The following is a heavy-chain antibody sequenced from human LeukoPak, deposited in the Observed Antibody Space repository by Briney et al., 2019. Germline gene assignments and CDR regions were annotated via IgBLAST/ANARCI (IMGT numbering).Heavy chain of an antibody. CDR1: IDSFSNYH. CDR3: ARGQGATVPQVGKNWFDP. V-gene: IGHV4-34*01. D-gene: IGHD1-26*01. Sequence: SETLSLTCAVYIDSFSNYHWNWIRQTPAKGMEWIGEVNESGGTNISPSLRSRVILSVDTSKNQFSLKLISVTVADTAIYYCARGQGATVPQVGKNWFDPWGQGTRATVSS. J-gene: IGHJ5*02. CDR2: VNESGGT.